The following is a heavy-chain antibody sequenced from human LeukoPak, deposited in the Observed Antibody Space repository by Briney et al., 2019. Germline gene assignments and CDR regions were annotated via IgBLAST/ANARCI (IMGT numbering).Heavy chain of an antibody. D-gene: IGHD4-17*01. CDR2: ITDSGTTT. CDR3: ARTNHDHGYSRDY. V-gene: IGHV3-48*03. Sequence: PGGSLRLSCAASGFSFSSCKMDWLRQAPGKGLEWVSYITDSGTTTKYADSVKGRFTISRDNAAHSLHLQMNSLRVEDTAVYYCARTNHDHGYSRDYWGQGTLVTVSS. J-gene: IGHJ4*02. CDR1: GFSFSSCK.